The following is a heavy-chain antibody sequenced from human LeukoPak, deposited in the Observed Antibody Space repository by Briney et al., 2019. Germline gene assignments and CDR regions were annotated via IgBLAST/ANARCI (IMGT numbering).Heavy chain of an antibody. Sequence: GGSLRLSCAASGFTFSSYAMSWVRQAPGKGLEWLAFIRYDGSNKNYADSVKGRFTISRDNAKNTLYLQMNSLRAEDTAVYYCARTRYSGAVDVWGKGTTVTVSS. CDR2: IRYDGSNK. CDR1: GFTFSSYA. V-gene: IGHV3-33*08. J-gene: IGHJ6*04. D-gene: IGHD1-26*01. CDR3: ARTRYSGAVDV.